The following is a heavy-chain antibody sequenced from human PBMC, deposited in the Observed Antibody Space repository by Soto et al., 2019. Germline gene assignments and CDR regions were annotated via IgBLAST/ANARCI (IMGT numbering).Heavy chain of an antibody. J-gene: IGHJ4*02. CDR2: INAGNGNT. CDR3: ASDLADSTDY. D-gene: IGHD6-19*01. CDR1: GYTFTSYA. Sequence: QVQLVQSGAEVKKPGASVKVSCKASGYTFTSYAMQWVRQAPGQRLEWMGWINAGNGNTKYSQKFQGRVTITSDTSASTYYIELSSLTSEATAVYYCASDLADSTDYCGQGALVTVSS. V-gene: IGHV1-3*01.